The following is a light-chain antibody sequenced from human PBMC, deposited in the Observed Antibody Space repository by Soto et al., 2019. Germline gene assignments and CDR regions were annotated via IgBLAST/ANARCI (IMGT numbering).Light chain of an antibody. Sequence: AIQLTQSPSSPSASIGDRVTITCRASQGINSALAWYQQKPGKAPELLICDASSLESGVPSRFSGSGSGTDFTLTISSLQPEDFATYYCQQFSGYPYTFGQGTKLEIK. V-gene: IGKV1-13*02. CDR2: DAS. CDR3: QQFSGYPYT. J-gene: IGKJ2*01. CDR1: QGINSA.